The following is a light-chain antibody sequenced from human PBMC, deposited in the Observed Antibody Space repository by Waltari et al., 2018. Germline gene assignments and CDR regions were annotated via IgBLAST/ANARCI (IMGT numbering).Light chain of an antibody. V-gene: IGKV2-40*01. CDR1: QSLLHSNGNTY. CDR3: VQAIAFPWT. CDR2: GGS. J-gene: IGKJ1*01. Sequence: DIVMTQTPLSLPITPGEPASISCRSSQSLLHSNGNTYLHWYLQKPSQSPQLLIYGGSNSASGVPDRFSGSGAGTDFTLKISKVEAEDVGVYYCVQAIAFPWTFGQGTKVEIK.